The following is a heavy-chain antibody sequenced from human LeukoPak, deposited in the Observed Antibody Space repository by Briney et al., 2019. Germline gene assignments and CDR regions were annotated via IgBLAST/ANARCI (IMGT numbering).Heavy chain of an antibody. J-gene: IGHJ4*02. D-gene: IGHD1-14*01. V-gene: IGHV3-48*03. CDR1: GFTFSSYE. Sequence: GGSLRLPCAASGFTFSSYEMNWVRQAPGKGLEWVSYISSSGSTIYYADSVKGGFTISRDNAKNSLYLQMNSLRAEDTAVYYCARVRGNQPYYFDYWGQGTLVTVSS. CDR3: ARVRGNQPYYFDY. CDR2: ISSSGSTI.